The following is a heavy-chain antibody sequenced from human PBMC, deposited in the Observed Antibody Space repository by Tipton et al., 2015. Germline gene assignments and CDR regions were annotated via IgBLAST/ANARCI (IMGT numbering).Heavy chain of an antibody. CDR2: ISHSGNT. Sequence: LRLSCAVSAYSITSDYYWGWIRQPPGKGLEWIGSISHSGNTYYNPSLKSRVTISVDTSKTQFSLKMSSVTAADTAVYYCARDLEHGMDVWGQGTTVTVSS. CDR3: ARDLEHGMDV. CDR1: AYSITSDYY. J-gene: IGHJ6*02. D-gene: IGHD5-24*01. V-gene: IGHV4-38-2*02.